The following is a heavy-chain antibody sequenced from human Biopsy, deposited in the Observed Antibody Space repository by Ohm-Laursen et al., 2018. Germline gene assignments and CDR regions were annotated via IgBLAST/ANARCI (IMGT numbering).Heavy chain of an antibody. CDR2: IYYSVMT. CDR1: GDSVTKYY. Sequence: SQTLSLTCTVSGDSVTKYYWSWIRQPPGKGLEWIGRIYYSVMTNYNPSLQSRVSISVDTSRNQVSLTLSSVTAADTAVYYCARGDYFDSNGYFWFDPWGQGTLVTVSS. V-gene: IGHV4-59*02. J-gene: IGHJ5*02. CDR3: ARGDYFDSNGYFWFDP. D-gene: IGHD3-22*01.